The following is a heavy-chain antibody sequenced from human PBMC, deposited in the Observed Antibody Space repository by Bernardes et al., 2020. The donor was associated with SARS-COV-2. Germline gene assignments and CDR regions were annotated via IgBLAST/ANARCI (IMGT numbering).Heavy chain of an antibody. CDR1: GFTFSAHA. V-gene: IGHV3-30*18. D-gene: IGHD2-8*01. CDR3: AKARSLFMLYYDDAFDF. J-gene: IGHJ3*01. Sequence: GGSLRLSCAASGFTFSAHAMHWVRQAPGKGLEWVADISYEGSKRNFADSVKGRITVSRDSAKNMVYLQMTSLRSEDTAVYYCAKARSLFMLYYDDAFDFWGQGTMVIVSS. CDR2: ISYEGSKR.